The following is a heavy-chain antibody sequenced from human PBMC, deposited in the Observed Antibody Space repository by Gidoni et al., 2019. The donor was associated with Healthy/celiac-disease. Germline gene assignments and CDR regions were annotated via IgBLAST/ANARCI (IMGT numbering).Heavy chain of an antibody. D-gene: IGHD3-10*01. CDR3: ARAVPPRRPFDY. CDR1: GGSISSYY. J-gene: IGHJ4*02. V-gene: IGHV4-59*01. CDR2: IYYSGST. Sequence: QVQLQESGPGLVKPSETLSLTCTVSGGSISSYYWSWIRQPPGKGLEWIGYIYYSGSTNYNPSLKSRVTISVDTSKNQFSLKLSSVTAADTAVYYCARAVPPRRPFDYWGQGTLVTVSS.